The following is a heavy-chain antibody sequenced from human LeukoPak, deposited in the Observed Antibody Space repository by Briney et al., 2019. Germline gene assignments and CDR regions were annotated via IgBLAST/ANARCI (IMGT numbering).Heavy chain of an antibody. CDR3: ARAAECSSTSCYMYYFDY. CDR2: IYYSGST. CDR1: GGSISSYY. Sequence: SETLSLTCTVSGGSISSYYWSWIRQPPGKGLEWIGYIYYSGSTNYNPSLKSRVTVSVDTSKNQFSLKLSSVTAADTAVYYCARAAECSSTSCYMYYFDYWGQGTLVTVSS. V-gene: IGHV4-59*08. D-gene: IGHD2-2*02. J-gene: IGHJ4*02.